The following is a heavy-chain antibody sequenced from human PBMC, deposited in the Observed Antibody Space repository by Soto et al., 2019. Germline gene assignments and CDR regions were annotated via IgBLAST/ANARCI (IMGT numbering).Heavy chain of an antibody. CDR1: GFTFSNAW. CDR2: IKSKTDGGTT. D-gene: IGHD3-3*01. Sequence: PGGSLRLSCAASGFTFSNAWMSWVRQAPGKGLEWVGRIKSKTDGGTTDYAAPVKGRFTISRDDSKNTLYLQMNSLKTEDTAVYYCTTGRLIFGVVKPPYYYYYYMDVWGKGTTVTVSS. V-gene: IGHV3-15*01. J-gene: IGHJ6*03. CDR3: TTGRLIFGVVKPPYYYYYYMDV.